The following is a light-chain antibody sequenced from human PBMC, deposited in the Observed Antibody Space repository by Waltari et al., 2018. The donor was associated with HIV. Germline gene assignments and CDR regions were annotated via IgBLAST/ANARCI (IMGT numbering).Light chain of an antibody. V-gene: IGLV1-40*01. CDR2: GNS. Sequence: QSVLTQPPSVSAAPGQRVTISCTGSSPNIGAGYDVYWYQQLPGTAPKLPIYGNSNRPSGVTDRFSGSKSGTSASLAITGLQAEDEADYYCQSYDSSLSGPRVFGTGTKVTVL. J-gene: IGLJ1*01. CDR3: QSYDSSLSGPRV. CDR1: SPNIGAGYD.